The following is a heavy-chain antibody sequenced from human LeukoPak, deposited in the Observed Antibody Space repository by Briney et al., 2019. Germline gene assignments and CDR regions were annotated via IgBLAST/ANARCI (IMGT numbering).Heavy chain of an antibody. D-gene: IGHD1-1*01. V-gene: IGHV4-4*09. J-gene: IGHJ4*02. CDR1: GGSISTYY. Sequence: SETLSLTCTVSGGSISTYYWSWIRQPPGKGLEWIGYIYTSESTNYNPSLQSRVTISVDTSKNQFSLMLSSVTAADTAFYYCARRRTTGTTGSFDYWGRGILVTVSS. CDR2: IYTSEST. CDR3: ARRRTTGTTGSFDY.